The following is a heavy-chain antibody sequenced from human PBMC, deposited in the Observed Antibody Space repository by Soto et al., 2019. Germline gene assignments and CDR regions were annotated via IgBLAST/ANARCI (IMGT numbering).Heavy chain of an antibody. Sequence: GASVKVSCKASGYTFTSYDINWVRRATGQGLEWMGWMNPNSGNTGYAQKFQGRVTMTRNTSISTAYMELSSLRSEDTAVYYCAREGIAARPVDYWGQGTLVTVSS. CDR3: AREGIAARPVDY. CDR2: MNPNSGNT. V-gene: IGHV1-8*01. CDR1: GYTFTSYD. J-gene: IGHJ4*02. D-gene: IGHD6-6*01.